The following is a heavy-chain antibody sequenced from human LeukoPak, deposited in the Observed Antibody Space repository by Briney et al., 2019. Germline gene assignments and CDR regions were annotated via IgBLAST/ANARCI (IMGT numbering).Heavy chain of an antibody. CDR3: AREQTILGYYMDI. Sequence: SVKDSCKASGGTFSSYAISWVRQAPGQGLEWMGGIIPIFGTANYAQKFQGRVTITTDESTSTAYMELSSLRSEDTAVYYCAREQTILGYYMDIWGKGTTVTVSS. V-gene: IGHV1-69*05. J-gene: IGHJ6*03. CDR1: GGTFSSYA. D-gene: IGHD3-3*01. CDR2: IIPIFGTA.